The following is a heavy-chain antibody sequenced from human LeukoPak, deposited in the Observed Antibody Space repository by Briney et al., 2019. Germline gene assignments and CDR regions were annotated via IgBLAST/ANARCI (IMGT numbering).Heavy chain of an antibody. CDR1: GGSFSGYY. V-gene: IGHV4-34*01. Sequence: SETLSLTCAVYGGSFSGYYWSWIRQPPGKGLEWIGEINHSGSTNYNPSLKSRVTISVDTSKNQFSLKLSSVTAADTAVYYCARGRGYSYGFSFGYWGQGNLVTVSS. CDR2: INHSGST. D-gene: IGHD5-18*01. J-gene: IGHJ4*02. CDR3: ARGRGYSYGFSFGY.